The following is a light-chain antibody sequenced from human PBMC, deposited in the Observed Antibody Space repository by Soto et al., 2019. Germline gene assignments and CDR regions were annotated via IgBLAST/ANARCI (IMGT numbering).Light chain of an antibody. Sequence: EIVLTHSPGTLSLSPGERATLSCRASQYLTNNYLAWYQQKPGQAPRLLIYGASTRATGVPARFSGTWSGTEFSLTISSLQSEDSGVYYCQQYNDRLWTFGRGTKVDIK. V-gene: IGKV3-15*01. CDR3: QQYNDRLWT. CDR1: QYLTNN. CDR2: GAS. J-gene: IGKJ1*01.